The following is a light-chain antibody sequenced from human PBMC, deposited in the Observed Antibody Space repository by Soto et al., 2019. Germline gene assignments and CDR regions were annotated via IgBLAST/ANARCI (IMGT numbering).Light chain of an antibody. CDR1: QSFRGL. Sequence: EIVMTQSPVTLSLSPGERATLSCRASQSFRGLLAWYQQKPGQAPRLLIYGASSRATGTPDRFSGSGSGTDFTLTISRLEPEDFAVYYCQQYGSSLITFGQGTRLEIK. V-gene: IGKV3-20*01. CDR3: QQYGSSLIT. J-gene: IGKJ5*01. CDR2: GAS.